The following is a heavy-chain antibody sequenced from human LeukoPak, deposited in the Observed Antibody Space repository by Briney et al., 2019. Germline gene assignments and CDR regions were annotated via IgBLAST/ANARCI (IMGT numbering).Heavy chain of an antibody. Sequence: TGGSLRLSCAASRFTFSNYAMHWVRQAPGKGLEGVAVISYDGSNKYYADSVKGRFTISRDNSKNTLYLQMNSLRAEDTAVYYCASSHSSGWYYFDYWGQGTLVTVSS. J-gene: IGHJ4*02. V-gene: IGHV3-30-3*01. D-gene: IGHD6-19*01. CDR2: ISYDGSNK. CDR3: ASSHSSGWYYFDY. CDR1: RFTFSNYA.